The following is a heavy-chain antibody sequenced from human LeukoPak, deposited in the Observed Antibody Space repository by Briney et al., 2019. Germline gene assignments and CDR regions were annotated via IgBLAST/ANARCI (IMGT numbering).Heavy chain of an antibody. CDR1: GFTVSSNY. J-gene: IGHJ4*02. Sequence: PGGSPRLSCAASGFTVSSNYMSWARQAPGKGLEWVSVIYSGGGTSYADSVKGRFTVSRDNSMNTLYLQMNSLRAEDTAVYYCARVRSLYYFDYWGQGTLVTVSS. CDR3: ARVRSLYYFDY. V-gene: IGHV3-66*01. CDR2: IYSGGGT.